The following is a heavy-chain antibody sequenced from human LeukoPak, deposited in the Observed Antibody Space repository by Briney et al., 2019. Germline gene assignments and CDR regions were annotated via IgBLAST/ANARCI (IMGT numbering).Heavy chain of an antibody. Sequence: PGGSLRLSCAASGFTFSSYAMHWVRQAPGKGLEWVAVISYDGSNKYYPDSVKGRFTISRDNSKNTLYLQMNSLRAEDTAVYYCARGTSFDYWGQGTLVTVSS. V-gene: IGHV3-30-3*01. D-gene: IGHD3/OR15-3a*01. CDR2: ISYDGSNK. CDR1: GFTFSSYA. CDR3: ARGTSFDY. J-gene: IGHJ4*02.